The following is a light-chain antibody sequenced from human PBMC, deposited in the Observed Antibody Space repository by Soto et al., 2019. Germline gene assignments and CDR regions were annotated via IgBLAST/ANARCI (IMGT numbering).Light chain of an antibody. CDR3: MQATHWTIT. CDR2: KVS. V-gene: IGKV2-30*01. J-gene: IGKJ5*01. CDR1: QSLVYSDGIAY. Sequence: DVVMTQSPLSLPVTLGEPSSISCRSNQSLVYSDGIAYFTWFQKMQGRSPRRLIYKVSNRDSGVPARLRGSGSGTDLAMKISRVEHDDVGVYYCMQATHWTITFGQGTRLEIK.